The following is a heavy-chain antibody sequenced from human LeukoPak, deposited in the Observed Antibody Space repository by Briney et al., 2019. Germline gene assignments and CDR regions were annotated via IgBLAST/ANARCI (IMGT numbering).Heavy chain of an antibody. J-gene: IGHJ4*02. CDR1: GYTFTKHW. CDR3: VRGWRGSLYDPPDF. CDR2: IYPGDSDT. D-gene: IGHD3-16*01. V-gene: IGHV5-51*01. Sequence: GESLKISCEASGYTFTKHWIGWVRQMPGKGLEWMGIIYPGDSDTRYNPSFQGQVTVSVDKSITTAYLQWSGLKASDTAVYYCVRGWRGSLYDPPDFWGQGTLVTVSS.